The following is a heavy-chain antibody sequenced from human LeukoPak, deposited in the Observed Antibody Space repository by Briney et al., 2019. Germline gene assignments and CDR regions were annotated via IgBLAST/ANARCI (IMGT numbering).Heavy chain of an antibody. CDR2: IYYSGST. V-gene: IGHV4-39*07. Sequence: SETLSLTCTVSGGSISSSSYYWGWIRQPPGKGLEWIGSIYYSGSTYYNPSLKSRVTISVDTSKNQFSLKLSSVTAADTAVYYCASVTTVYGSGSYYEDYYYGMDVWGQGTTVTVSS. J-gene: IGHJ6*02. CDR1: GGSISSSSYY. CDR3: ASVTTVYGSGSYYEDYYYGMDV. D-gene: IGHD3-10*01.